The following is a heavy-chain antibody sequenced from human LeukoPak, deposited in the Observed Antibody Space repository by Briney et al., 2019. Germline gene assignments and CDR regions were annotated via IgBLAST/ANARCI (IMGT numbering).Heavy chain of an antibody. Sequence: PGGSLRLSCAASGFTFSSYRMHWVRQAPGKGLEWVAVISYDGSNKYYADSVKGRFTISRDNSKNTLYLQMNSLRAEDTAVYYCAKDHSSGWYSEPYFYYWGQGSLVTVSP. V-gene: IGHV3-30*18. D-gene: IGHD6-19*01. CDR2: ISYDGSNK. CDR1: GFTFSSYR. J-gene: IGHJ4*02. CDR3: AKDHSSGWYSEPYFYY.